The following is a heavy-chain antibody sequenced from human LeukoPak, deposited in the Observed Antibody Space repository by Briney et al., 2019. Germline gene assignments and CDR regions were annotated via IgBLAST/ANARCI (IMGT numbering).Heavy chain of an antibody. D-gene: IGHD3-10*01. Sequence: SETLSLTCAVYGGSFSGYYWSWIRQPPGKGLEWIGEINHSGSTNYNPSLKSRVTISVDTSKNQFSLKLSSVTAADTAVYYCARGLLFDYWGQGTLVTVSS. J-gene: IGHJ4*02. CDR1: GGSFSGYY. V-gene: IGHV4-34*01. CDR2: INHSGST. CDR3: ARGLLFDY.